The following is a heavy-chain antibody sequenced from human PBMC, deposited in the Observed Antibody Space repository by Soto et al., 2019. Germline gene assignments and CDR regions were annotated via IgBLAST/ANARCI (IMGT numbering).Heavy chain of an antibody. V-gene: IGHV3-48*02. J-gene: IGHJ4*02. CDR2: ISKRSTTI. D-gene: IGHD2-2*01. Sequence: QSGGSLRLSCAASGFTFSSYSMNWVRQSPGKGLEWVSYISKRSTTIYYADSVKGRFTISRDTAEKSLYLQMNSLRDEDTAVYYCVRASGTSEKIDEWGQGSLVTVYS. CDR1: GFTFSSYS. CDR3: VRASGTSEKIDE.